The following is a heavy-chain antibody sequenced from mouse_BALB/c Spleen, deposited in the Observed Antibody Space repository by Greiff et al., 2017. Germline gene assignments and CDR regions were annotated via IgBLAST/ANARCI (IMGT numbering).Heavy chain of an antibody. CDR3: TRGTRYAMDY. D-gene: IGHD3-3*01. CDR2: IDPETGGT. J-gene: IGHJ4*01. V-gene: IGHV1-15*01. CDR1: GYTFTDYE. Sequence: VQLHQSGAELVGPGASVTLSCTASGYTFTDYEMHWVQQTPVHGLEWIGAIDPETGGTAYNQKFKGKATLTADKSSSTAYIELRSLTSEDSAVYYGTRGTRYAMDYWGQGNSVTVSS.